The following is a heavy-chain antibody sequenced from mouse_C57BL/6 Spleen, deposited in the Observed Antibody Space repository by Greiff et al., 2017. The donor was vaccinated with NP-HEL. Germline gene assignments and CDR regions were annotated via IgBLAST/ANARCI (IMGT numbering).Heavy chain of an antibody. D-gene: IGHD1-1*01. CDR1: GYTFTDHT. J-gene: IGHJ3*01. CDR3: ARDYYGRGGFAY. V-gene: IGHV1-78*01. CDR2: IYPRDGST. Sequence: VQRVESDAELVKPGASVKISCKVSGYTFTDHTIHWMKQRPEQGLEWIGYIYPRDGSTKYNEKFKGKATLTADKSSSTAYMQLNSLTSEDSAVYFCARDYYGRGGFAYWGQGTLVTVSA.